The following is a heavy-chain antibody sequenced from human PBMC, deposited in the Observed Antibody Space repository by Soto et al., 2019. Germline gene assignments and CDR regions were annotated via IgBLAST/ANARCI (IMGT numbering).Heavy chain of an antibody. Sequence: QVQLQESGPGLVKPSQTLSLTCTVSGGSISSGDYYWSWIRQPPGKGLEWIGYIYYSGSTYYNQSLKSRVTISVDTSKTQFSLKLSSVTAADAAVYYCARGYELMSADFWSGSPNWFDPWGQGTLVTVSS. V-gene: IGHV4-30-4*01. D-gene: IGHD3-3*01. CDR1: GGSISSGDYY. J-gene: IGHJ5*02. CDR3: ARGYELMSADFWSGSPNWFDP. CDR2: IYYSGST.